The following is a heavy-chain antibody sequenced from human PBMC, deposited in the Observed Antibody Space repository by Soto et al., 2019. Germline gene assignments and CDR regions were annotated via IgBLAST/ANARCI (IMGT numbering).Heavy chain of an antibody. CDR2: ISTAHRDI. D-gene: IGHD3-10*01. V-gene: IGHV1-18*04. CDR1: GYTFTNYG. Sequence: QLVQSGAEVKKAGASVRVSCKASGYTFTNYGISWVRQAPGQGLEWMGWISTAHRDIGYAQKFQGRVTMTTDTSTNTAYLEVRNLRSDDTAVYYCARDLAYIREYWGQGTLVTVSS. CDR3: ARDLAYIREY. J-gene: IGHJ4*02.